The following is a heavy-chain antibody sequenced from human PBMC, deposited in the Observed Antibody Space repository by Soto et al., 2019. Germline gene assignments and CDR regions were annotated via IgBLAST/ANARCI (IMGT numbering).Heavy chain of an antibody. J-gene: IGHJ6*02. D-gene: IGHD3-22*01. Sequence: ASVKVSCKASGGTFSSYAISWVRQAPGQGLEWMGGIIPIFGTANYAQKFQGRVTITADESTSTAYMELSSLRSEDTAVYYCATYYYDSSGLLPYYYYGMDVWGQGTTVTVSS. CDR3: ATYYYDSSGLLPYYYYGMDV. CDR1: GGTFSSYA. CDR2: IIPIFGTA. V-gene: IGHV1-69*13.